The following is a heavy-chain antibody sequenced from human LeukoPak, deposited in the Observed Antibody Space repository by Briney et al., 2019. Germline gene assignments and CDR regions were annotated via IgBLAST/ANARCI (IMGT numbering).Heavy chain of an antibody. J-gene: IGHJ4*02. CDR3: ARVTGGLWFGARQTKYYFDY. CDR2: INHSGST. CDR1: GGSFSGYY. D-gene: IGHD3-10*01. V-gene: IGHV4-34*01. Sequence: SETLSLTCAVYGGSFSGYYWSWIRQPPGKGLEWIGEINHSGSTNYNPSFKSRVTISVDTSKNQFSLKLSSVTAADTAVYYCARVTGGLWFGARQTKYYFDYWGQGTLVTVSS.